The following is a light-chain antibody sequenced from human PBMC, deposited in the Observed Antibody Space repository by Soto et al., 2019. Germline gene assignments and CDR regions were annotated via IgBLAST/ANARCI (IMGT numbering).Light chain of an antibody. Sequence: DIQMTQSPSSRSSSVGYIVTITCRSSQGIRNDLGWYQQKPGKAPKRLIYAASSLQSGVPSRFTGSGSGTEFPLTISSLQPEDFETYYCLQHNSDPRTFGQGTKVDIK. CDR3: LQHNSDPRT. J-gene: IGKJ1*01. CDR1: QGIRND. V-gene: IGKV1-17*01. CDR2: AAS.